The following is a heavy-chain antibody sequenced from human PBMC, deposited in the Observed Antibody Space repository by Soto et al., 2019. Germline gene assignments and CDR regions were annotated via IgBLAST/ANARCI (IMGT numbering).Heavy chain of an antibody. J-gene: IGHJ3*02. D-gene: IGHD3-9*01. Sequence: QVQLVESGGGVVQPGRSLRLSCAASGFTFSSYAMHWVRQAPGKGLEWVAVISYDGSNKYYADSVKGRFTISRDNSKNTLYLQMNSLRAEDTAVYYCARGNLRYFAWAFDAFDIWGQGTMVTVSS. CDR2: ISYDGSNK. V-gene: IGHV3-30*14. CDR3: ARGNLRYFAWAFDAFDI. CDR1: GFTFSSYA.